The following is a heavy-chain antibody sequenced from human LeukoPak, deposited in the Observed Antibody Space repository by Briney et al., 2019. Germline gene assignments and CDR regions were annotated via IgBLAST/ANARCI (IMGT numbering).Heavy chain of an antibody. V-gene: IGHV3-64*01. CDR2: ISSNGGST. CDR1: GFTFSSYA. CDR3: ARGLRLGELSLFDY. D-gene: IGHD3-16*02. J-gene: IGHJ4*02. Sequence: GVSLRLSGAASGFTFSSYAMHWVRQAPGTGLEYVSAISSNGGSTYYANSVKGRFTISRDNSKNTLYLQMGSLRAEDMAVYYCARGLRLGELSLFDYWGQGTLVTVSS.